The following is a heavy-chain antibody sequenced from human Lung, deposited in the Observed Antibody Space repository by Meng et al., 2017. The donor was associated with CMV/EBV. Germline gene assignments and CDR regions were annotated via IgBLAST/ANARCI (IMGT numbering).Heavy chain of an antibody. CDR2: ISGSRSTI. J-gene: IGHJ5*02. D-gene: IGHD2-2*01. CDR3: ARVDYQTNRGRWFDP. V-gene: IGHV3-11*01. Sequence: SXXASGFTFSDYYMSWIRQAPGKGLEWVSYISGSRSTIYYGDSVKGRFTISRDNAKNSLYLQMNSLRAEDTAVYYCARVDYQTNRGRWFDPWGQGXLVTVSS. CDR1: GFTFSDYY.